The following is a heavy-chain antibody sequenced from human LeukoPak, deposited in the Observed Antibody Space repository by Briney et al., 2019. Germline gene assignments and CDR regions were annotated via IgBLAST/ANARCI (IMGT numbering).Heavy chain of an antibody. CDR3: ARDPPRAAWVFDY. CDR2: ITSGGGTT. CDR1: GFTFSNYA. J-gene: IGHJ4*02. V-gene: IGHV3-23*01. Sequence: PGRSLRLSCAASGFTFSNYAISWVRQAPGKALESLSAITSGGGTTYYAGSVKGRFTISRDNSKNTLYLQMNSLRAEDTAVYYCARDPPRAAWVFDYWGQGTLVSVSS. D-gene: IGHD6-25*01.